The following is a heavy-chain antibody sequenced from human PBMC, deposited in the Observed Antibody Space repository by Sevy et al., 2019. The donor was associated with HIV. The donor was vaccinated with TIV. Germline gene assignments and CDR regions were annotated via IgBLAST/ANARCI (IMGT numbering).Heavy chain of an antibody. CDR2: ISYHGTNK. CDR3: AKWSMGGARWLQLGAFDI. V-gene: IGHV3-30*18. CDR1: GFSFSSYG. J-gene: IGHJ3*02. D-gene: IGHD5-12*01. Sequence: GGSLRLSCVASGFSFSSYGMHWVRQAPGKGLEWVALISYHGTNKYYGDSVRGRFTVSRDNSRNTLYLQMDSLRAEDTAVYYCAKWSMGGARWLQLGAFDIWGQGTMVTVSS.